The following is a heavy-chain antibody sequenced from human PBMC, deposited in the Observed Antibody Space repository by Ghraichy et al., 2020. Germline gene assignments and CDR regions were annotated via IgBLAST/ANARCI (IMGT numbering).Heavy chain of an antibody. CDR3: ARDEDCSSTSCYWGGMDV. CDR1: GGSISSGGYY. J-gene: IGHJ6*02. D-gene: IGHD2-2*01. Sequence: SETLSLTCTVSGGSISSGGYYWSWIRQHPGKGLEWIGYIYYSGSTYYNPSLKSRVTISVDTSKNQFSLKLSSVTAADTAVYYCARDEDCSSTSCYWGGMDVWGQGTTVTVSS. V-gene: IGHV4-31*03. CDR2: IYYSGST.